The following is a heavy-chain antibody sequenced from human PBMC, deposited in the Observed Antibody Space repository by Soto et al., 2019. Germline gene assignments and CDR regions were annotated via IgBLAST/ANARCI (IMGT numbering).Heavy chain of an antibody. V-gene: IGHV3-49*03. D-gene: IGHD2-2*01. CDR1: GFTFGDYA. J-gene: IGHJ6*03. Sequence: GGSLGLSCTASGFTFGDYAMSWFRQAPGKGLEWVGFIRSKAYGGTTEYAASVKGRFTISRDDSKSIAYLQMNSLKTEDTAVYYCTRDSRGYCSSTSCYGLGYYYYMDVWGKGTTVTVSS. CDR2: IRSKAYGGTT. CDR3: TRDSRGYCSSTSCYGLGYYYYMDV.